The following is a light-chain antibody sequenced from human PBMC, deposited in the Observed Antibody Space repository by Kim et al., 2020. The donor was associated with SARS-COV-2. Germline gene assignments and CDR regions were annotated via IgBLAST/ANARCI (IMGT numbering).Light chain of an antibody. Sequence: DIQMTQSPSSLSASIGDRVTITCRASQGISSWLAWYQQTPEKAPKRLIYAASSLQSGVPSRFSGSGSGTDFTLTISSLQPEDIATYYCQQDENFPITFGQGTKLEIK. J-gene: IGKJ1*01. CDR3: QQDENFPIT. CDR2: AAS. V-gene: IGKV1D-16*01. CDR1: QGISSW.